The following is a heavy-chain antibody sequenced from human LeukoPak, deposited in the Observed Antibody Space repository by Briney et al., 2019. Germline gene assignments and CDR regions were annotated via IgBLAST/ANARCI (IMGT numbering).Heavy chain of an antibody. Sequence: GGSLRLSCTASGFTFGGHTMHWVRQAPGKGLEWVANIKQDGSEKYYVDSVKGRFTISRDTAKNSLYLQMNSLRAEDTAVYSCARGPQRLFVYWGQGTLVTVSS. J-gene: IGHJ4*02. CDR3: ARGPQRLFVY. CDR2: IKQDGSEK. CDR1: GFTFGGHT. D-gene: IGHD5-18*01. V-gene: IGHV3-7*01.